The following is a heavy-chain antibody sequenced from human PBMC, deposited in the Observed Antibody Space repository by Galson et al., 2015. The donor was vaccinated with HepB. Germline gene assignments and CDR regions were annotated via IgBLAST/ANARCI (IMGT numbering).Heavy chain of an antibody. J-gene: IGHJ6*02. CDR2: ISAYNGNT. D-gene: IGHD5-24*01. V-gene: IGHV1-18*04. Sequence: SVKVSCKASGYTFTSYGISWVRQAPGQGLEWMGWISAYNGNTNYAQKLQGRVTMTTDTSTSTAYMELRSLRSDDTAVYYCARDSQDGYNPASSKPNKNGMDVWGQGTTVTVSS. CDR3: ARDSQDGYNPASSKPNKNGMDV. CDR1: GYTFTSYG.